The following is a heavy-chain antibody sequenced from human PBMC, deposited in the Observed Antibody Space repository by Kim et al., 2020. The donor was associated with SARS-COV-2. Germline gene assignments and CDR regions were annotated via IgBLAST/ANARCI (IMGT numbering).Heavy chain of an antibody. D-gene: IGHD2-2*03. CDR1: GFTFSSYE. CDR3: ARGLGGGYCSSTSCHSEGRADY. V-gene: IGHV3-48*03. J-gene: IGHJ4*02. CDR2: ISSSGSTI. Sequence: GGSLRLSCAASGFTFSSYEMNWVRQAPGKGLEWVSYISSSGSTIYYADSVKGRFTISRDNAKNSLYLQMNSLRAEDTAVYYCARGLGGGYCSSTSCHSEGRADYWGQGTLVTVSS.